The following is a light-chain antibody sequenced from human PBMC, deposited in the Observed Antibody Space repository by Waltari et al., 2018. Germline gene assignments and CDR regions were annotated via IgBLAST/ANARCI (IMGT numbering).Light chain of an antibody. CDR1: RPNIGNNY. CDR3: GTWDSSLSGAV. Sequence: QSVLTQPPSVSAAPGQRVTISCSGGRPNIGNNYVSLYRQFPGTAPKLLIYENSERPSGIPGRFSGSKSGTSATLDITGLQAGDEADYYCGTWDSSLSGAVFGGGTHLTVL. V-gene: IGLV1-51*02. CDR2: ENS. J-gene: IGLJ7*01.